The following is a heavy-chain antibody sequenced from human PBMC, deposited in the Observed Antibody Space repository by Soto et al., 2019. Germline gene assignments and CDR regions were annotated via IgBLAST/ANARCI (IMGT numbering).Heavy chain of an antibody. CDR3: AKDDGSSWYVDY. CDR1: GFRFSSYA. CDR2: ISGSGVRT. D-gene: IGHD6-13*01. Sequence: GSLRLSCTASGFRFSSYAMRWVLQAPGKGLEWVSGISGSGVRTYYADSVKGRFTISRDNSKNTLYLQMNSLRAEDTAVHYCAKDDGSSWYVDYWGQGTLVTVSS. V-gene: IGHV3-23*01. J-gene: IGHJ4*02.